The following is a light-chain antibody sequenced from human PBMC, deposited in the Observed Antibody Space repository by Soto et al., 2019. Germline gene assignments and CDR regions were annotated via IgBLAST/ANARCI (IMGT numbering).Light chain of an antibody. CDR1: QSVSSW. CDR3: QQYNSYPWT. V-gene: IGKV1-5*03. J-gene: IGKJ1*01. Sequence: DIHMTPSPSTLSASVGDRVTITCRASQSVSSWLAWYQQKPGKAPKLLIYKASSLESGVPSRFSGGGSGTEFTLTISRLQPDDFATYYCQQYNSYPWTFGQGTKVDIK. CDR2: KAS.